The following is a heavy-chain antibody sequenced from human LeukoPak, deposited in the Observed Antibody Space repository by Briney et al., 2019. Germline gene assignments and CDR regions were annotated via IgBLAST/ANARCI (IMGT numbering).Heavy chain of an antibody. CDR1: GFTFSNYW. J-gene: IGHJ4*02. D-gene: IGHD4-23*01. V-gene: IGHV3-7*05. CDR2: IKQDGSEK. Sequence: GGSLRLSCAASGFTFSNYWMSWVRQAPGKGLEWVANIKQDGSEKYYVDSVKGRFTISRDNAKNSLYLQMNSLRAEDTAVYYCARASEGYTVVTIFDFWGQGTLVTVSS. CDR3: ARASEGYTVVTIFDF.